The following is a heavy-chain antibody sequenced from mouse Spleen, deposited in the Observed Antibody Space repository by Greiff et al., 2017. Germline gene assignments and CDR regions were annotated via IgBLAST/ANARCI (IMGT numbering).Heavy chain of an antibody. Sequence: VQLQQPGAELVRPGSSVKLSCKASGYTFTSYWMHWVKQRPIQGLEWIGNIDPSDSETHYNQKFKDKATLTVDKSSSTAYMQLSSLTSEDSAVYYCARGIYYESYFDYWGQGTTLTVSS. CDR1: GYTFTSYW. J-gene: IGHJ2*01. V-gene: IGHV1-52*01. CDR2: IDPSDSET. CDR3: ARGIYYESYFDY. D-gene: IGHD2-4*01.